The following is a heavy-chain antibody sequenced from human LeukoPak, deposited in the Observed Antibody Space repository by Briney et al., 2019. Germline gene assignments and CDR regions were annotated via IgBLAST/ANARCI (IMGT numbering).Heavy chain of an antibody. J-gene: IGHJ6*03. CDR3: AIDYSNYPNYYYYMDV. Sequence: ASVKVSCKASGGTFTSYAISWVRQAPGQGLEWMRGLIPIFGTANYAQKFQGRVTITTDESTKTAYMELSSLRSEDTAVYYCAIDYSNYPNYYYYMDVWGKGTTVTVSS. CDR2: LIPIFGTA. D-gene: IGHD4-11*01. CDR1: GGTFTSYA. V-gene: IGHV1-69*05.